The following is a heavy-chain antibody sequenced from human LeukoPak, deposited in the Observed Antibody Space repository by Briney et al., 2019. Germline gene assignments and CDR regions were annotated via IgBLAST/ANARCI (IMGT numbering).Heavy chain of an antibody. Sequence: GGSLRLSCAASGFTFSSYAMHWVRQAPGKGLEWVSSISSSSSYIYYADSVKGRFTTSRDNAKNSLYLQMNSLRAEDTAVYYCATGNRDGYNLPLWYWGQGTLVTVSS. J-gene: IGHJ4*02. V-gene: IGHV3-21*01. CDR3: ATGNRDGYNLPLWY. CDR1: GFTFSSYA. D-gene: IGHD5-24*01. CDR2: ISSSSSYI.